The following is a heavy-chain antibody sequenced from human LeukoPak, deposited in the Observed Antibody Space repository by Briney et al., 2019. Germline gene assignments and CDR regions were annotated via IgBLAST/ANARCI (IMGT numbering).Heavy chain of an antibody. Sequence: PSETLSLTRTVSGYSISSGYYWGWIRQPPGKGLEWIGSMYHSGSTYYNPSLKSRVTISVDTSKNQFSLKLSSVTAADTAVYYCARRPVIGAFDIWGQGTMVTVSS. V-gene: IGHV4-38-2*02. CDR1: GYSISSGYY. J-gene: IGHJ3*02. CDR2: MYHSGST. D-gene: IGHD2-21*01. CDR3: ARRPVIGAFDI.